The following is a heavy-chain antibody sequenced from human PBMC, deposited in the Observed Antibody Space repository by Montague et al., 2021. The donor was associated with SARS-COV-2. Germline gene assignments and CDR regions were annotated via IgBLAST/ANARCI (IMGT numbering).Heavy chain of an antibody. D-gene: IGHD2-15*01. CDR1: GGFISSGSYY. Sequence: TLSLTCTVSGGFISSGSYYWSWIRQPAGKGLEWIGRIYSSGGTNYNPSLKSRLSMSVDTSKNQFSLRLSSVTAADTAIYYCAREYCSRDTCYRHAFDIWGQGTRVTVSS. J-gene: IGHJ3*02. CDR2: IYSSGGT. V-gene: IGHV4-61*02. CDR3: AREYCSRDTCYRHAFDI.